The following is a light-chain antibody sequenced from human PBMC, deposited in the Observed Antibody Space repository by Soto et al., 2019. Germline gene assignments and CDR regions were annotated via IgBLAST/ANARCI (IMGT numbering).Light chain of an antibody. CDR1: HSISNF. J-gene: IGKJ2*01. CDR3: QQNYITPYT. CDR2: ASF. V-gene: IGKV1-39*01. Sequence: DIQMTQSPSLSVSVGDKVTITCRASHSISNFLNWYQQKAGKAPKLLIYASFNLQSGVTSRFSGRGSGTEFTLTISSLQPEDFATYYCQQNYITPYTFGQGTKLEIK.